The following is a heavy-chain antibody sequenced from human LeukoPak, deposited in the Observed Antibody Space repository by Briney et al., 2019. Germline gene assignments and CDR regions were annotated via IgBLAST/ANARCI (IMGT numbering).Heavy chain of an antibody. J-gene: IGHJ5*02. Sequence: SETLSLTCTVSGGSISSSGYYWGWIPQPPGKGLEWIASIYYSGSTYYNPSLKSRVTISVDTSKNQLSLKLSSLTAADTAVYYCARHVYSGSCYGLSWFDPWGQGTLVTVSS. D-gene: IGHD1-26*01. CDR1: GGSISSSGYY. CDR3: ARHVYSGSCYGLSWFDP. V-gene: IGHV4-39*01. CDR2: IYYSGST.